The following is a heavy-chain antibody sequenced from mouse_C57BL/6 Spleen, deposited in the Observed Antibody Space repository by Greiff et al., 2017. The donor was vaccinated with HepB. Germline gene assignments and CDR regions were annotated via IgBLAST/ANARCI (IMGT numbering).Heavy chain of an antibody. CDR3: GREGDYCGSRDDYAREY. J-gene: IGHJ4*01. D-gene: IGHD1-1*01. CDR1: GFTFSSYA. CDR2: ISDGGSYT. V-gene: IGHV5-4*01. Sequence: EVHLVESGGGLVKPGGSLKLSCAASGFTFSSYAMSWVRQTPEKRLEWVATISDGGSYTYYPDNVKGRFTISRDNAKNNLYLQMSHLKSEDTAMYYCGREGDYCGSRDDYAREYGGKETSVTVCS.